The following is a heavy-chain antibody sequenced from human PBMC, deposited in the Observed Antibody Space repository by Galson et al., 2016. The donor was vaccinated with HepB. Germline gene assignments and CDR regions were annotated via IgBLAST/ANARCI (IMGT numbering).Heavy chain of an antibody. V-gene: IGHV4-39*01. CDR1: GDSVSSSGYY. D-gene: IGHD3-3*01. CDR2: GYYSGTT. Sequence: SETLSLTCTVSGDSVSSSGYYWGWLRQPPGKGLEWIGSGYYSGTTFYKRALKSRVTISLDTSKNQLSLNLRSATAADTALYYCARSWSIYSTDPFEYWGQGILVTVSS. CDR3: ARSWSIYSTDPFEY. J-gene: IGHJ4*02.